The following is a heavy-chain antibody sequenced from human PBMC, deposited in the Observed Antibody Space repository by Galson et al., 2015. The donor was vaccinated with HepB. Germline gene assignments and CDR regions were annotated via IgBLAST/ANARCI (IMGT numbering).Heavy chain of an antibody. CDR2: ISYDGSNK. CDR1: GFTFSSYA. Sequence: SLRLSCAASGFTFSSYAMHWVRQAPGKGLEWVAVISYDGSNKYYADSVKGRFTISRDNSKNTLYLQMNSLRAEDTAVYYCARGYYDSSGPYDAFDIWGQGTMVTVSS. D-gene: IGHD3-22*01. V-gene: IGHV3-30*04. J-gene: IGHJ3*02. CDR3: ARGYYDSSGPYDAFDI.